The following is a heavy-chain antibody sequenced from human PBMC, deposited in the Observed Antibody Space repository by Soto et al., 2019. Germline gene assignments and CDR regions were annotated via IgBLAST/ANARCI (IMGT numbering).Heavy chain of an antibody. CDR3: VKGGWGTVADY. CDR1: AFTFTSSA. D-gene: IGHD3-16*01. J-gene: IGHJ4*02. V-gene: IGHV3-23*01. CDR2: ITDAGDST. Sequence: EVQLLESGGGLVQPGGSLSLSCAASAFTFTSSAMTWVRQAPGKGLEWVSSITDAGDSTYYADSVKGRFTISRDDSKNTVLLQMSGLRAEDPVVYYCVKGGWGTVADYWGQGTLITVSS.